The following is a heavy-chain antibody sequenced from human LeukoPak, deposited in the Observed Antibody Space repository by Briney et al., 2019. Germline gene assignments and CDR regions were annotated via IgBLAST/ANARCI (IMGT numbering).Heavy chain of an antibody. Sequence: GGSLRLSCAASGFTFSSYAMSWVRQAPGKGLEWVSGISGGGGSTYYADSVKGRFTISRDNSKNTLYLQMNSLRAEDTAVYYCARGRGGRWYFDYWGQGTLVTVSS. CDR2: ISGGGGST. CDR3: ARGRGGRWYFDY. V-gene: IGHV3-23*01. J-gene: IGHJ4*02. D-gene: IGHD3-16*02. CDR1: GFTFSSYA.